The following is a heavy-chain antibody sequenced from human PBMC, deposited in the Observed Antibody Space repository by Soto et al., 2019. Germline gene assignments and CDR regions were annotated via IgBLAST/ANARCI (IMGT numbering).Heavy chain of an antibody. CDR3: ARDLQTGIAAFYYGMDV. Sequence: GGSLRLSCAASGFTFSSYSMNWVRQAPGKGLEWVSSISSSSSYIYYADSVKGRFTISRDNAKNSLYLQMNSLRAEDTAVYYCARDLQTGIAAFYYGMDVWGQGTTVTVSS. D-gene: IGHD6-13*01. CDR2: ISSSSSYI. V-gene: IGHV3-21*01. CDR1: GFTFSSYS. J-gene: IGHJ6*02.